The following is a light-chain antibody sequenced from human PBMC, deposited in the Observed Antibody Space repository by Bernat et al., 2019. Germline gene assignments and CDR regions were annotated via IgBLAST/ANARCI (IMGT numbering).Light chain of an antibody. J-gene: IGLJ1*01. CDR3: CSYSFTAYL. Sequence: QSALTQPRSVSGSPGQSVTISCTGSSSDIGGYKYVSWYQQHPGKVPKLIIYDVNERPSGVPDRFSGSKSGNAASLTISGLQADDEADYYCCSYSFTAYLFGTGTKVTVL. CDR2: DVN. V-gene: IGLV2-11*01. CDR1: SSDIGGYKY.